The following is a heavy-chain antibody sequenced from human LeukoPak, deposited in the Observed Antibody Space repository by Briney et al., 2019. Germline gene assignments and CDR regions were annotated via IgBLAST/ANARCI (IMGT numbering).Heavy chain of an antibody. CDR2: IIPIFGTA. CDR1: GGTFSSYA. V-gene: IGHV1-69*05. Sequence: GSSVKVSCXASGGTFSSYAISWVRRAPGQGLEWMGRIIPIFGTANYAQKFQGRVTITTDESTSTAYMELSSLRSEDTVVYYCSGDLNWFDPWGQGTLVTVSS. CDR3: SGDLNWFDP. J-gene: IGHJ5*02.